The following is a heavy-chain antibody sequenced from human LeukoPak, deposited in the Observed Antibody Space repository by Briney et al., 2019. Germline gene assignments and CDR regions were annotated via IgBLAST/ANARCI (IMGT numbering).Heavy chain of an antibody. CDR1: GYTFTGYY. V-gene: IGHV1-2*06. J-gene: IGHJ5*02. CDR3: ARDLERYCSSTSCYKGFDP. CDR2: INPNSGGT. D-gene: IGHD2-2*02. Sequence: ASVKVSCKASGYTFTGYYMHWVRQAPGQGLEWMGRINPNSGGTNYAQKFQGRVTTTRDTSISTAYMDLSRLRSDDTAVYYCARDLERYCSSTSCYKGFDPWGQGTLVTVSS.